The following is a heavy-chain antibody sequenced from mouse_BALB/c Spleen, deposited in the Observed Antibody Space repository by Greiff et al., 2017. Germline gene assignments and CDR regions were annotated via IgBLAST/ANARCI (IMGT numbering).Heavy chain of an antibody. CDR2: IRSGGSYT. CDR3: ARQDYGNPTYAMDY. CDR1: GFTFSSYG. J-gene: IGHJ4*01. D-gene: IGHD2-1*01. Sequence: EVNLVESGGDLVKPGGSLKLSCAASGFTFSSYGMSWVRQTPDKRLEWVATIRSGGSYTYYPDSVKGRCTISRDNAKNSLYLQMSSLMSEETAMYYCARQDYGNPTYAMDYWGQGTSVTVSS. V-gene: IGHV5-6*01.